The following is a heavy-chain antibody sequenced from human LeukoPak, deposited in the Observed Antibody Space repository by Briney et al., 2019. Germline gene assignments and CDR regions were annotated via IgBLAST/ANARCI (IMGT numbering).Heavy chain of an antibody. CDR2: ISSSSSYI. Sequence: PGGSLRLSCAASGFTFSSYSMNWVRQAPGKGLERVSSISSSSSYIYYADSVKGRFTISRDNAKNSLYLQMNGLRAEDTAVYYCARTDYYDSSGFLQVYYYYGMDVWGQGTTVTVSS. CDR1: GFTFSSYS. D-gene: IGHD3-22*01. CDR3: ARTDYYDSSGFLQVYYYYGMDV. V-gene: IGHV3-21*01. J-gene: IGHJ6*02.